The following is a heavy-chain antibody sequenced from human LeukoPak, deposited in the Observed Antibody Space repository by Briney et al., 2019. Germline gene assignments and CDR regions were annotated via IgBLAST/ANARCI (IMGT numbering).Heavy chain of an antibody. CDR3: ALGSSGGNEDWFDP. J-gene: IGHJ5*02. CDR1: GGTFSSYA. Sequence: SVKVSCKASGGTFSSYAISRVRQAPGQELEWMGGIIPIFGTANYAQKLQGRVTITADESTSTAYLELSSLRSEDTAVYYCALGSSGGNEDWFDPWGQGTLVTVSS. CDR2: IIPIFGTA. D-gene: IGHD1-26*01. V-gene: IGHV1-69*13.